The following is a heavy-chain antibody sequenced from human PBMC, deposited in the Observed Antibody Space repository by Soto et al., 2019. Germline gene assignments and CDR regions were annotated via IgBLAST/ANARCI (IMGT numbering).Heavy chain of an antibody. CDR1: GFTFSSSA. CDR2: ISGSGGST. CDR3: AKDRGGFGALGSGWFDP. J-gene: IGHJ5*02. D-gene: IGHD3-10*01. V-gene: IGHV3-23*01. Sequence: GGSLRLSCAASGFTFSSSAMSWVRQAPGKGLEWVSAISGSGGSTYYADSVKGRFTISRDNSKNTLYLQMNSLRAEDTAVYYCAKDRGGFGALGSGWFDPWGQGTLVTVSS.